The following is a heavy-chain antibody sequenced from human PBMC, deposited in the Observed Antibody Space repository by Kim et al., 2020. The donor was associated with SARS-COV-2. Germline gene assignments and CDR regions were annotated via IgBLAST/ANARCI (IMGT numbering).Heavy chain of an antibody. Sequence: GGSLRLSCAASGFTFSSYWMSWVRQAPGKGLEWVANIKQDGSEKYYVDSVKGRFTISRDNAKNSLYLQMNSLRAEDTAVYYCARTLRTTVTTHYYYYGMDVWGQGTTVTVSS. J-gene: IGHJ6*02. CDR1: GFTFSSYW. V-gene: IGHV3-7*01. CDR3: ARTLRTTVTTHYYYYGMDV. D-gene: IGHD4-17*01. CDR2: IKQDGSEK.